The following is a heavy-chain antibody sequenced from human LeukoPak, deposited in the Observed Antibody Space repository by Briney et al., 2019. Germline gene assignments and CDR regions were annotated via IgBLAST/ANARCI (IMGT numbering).Heavy chain of an antibody. CDR2: IIPIFGTA. CDR3: ARDRRDYYDSSGYFDY. V-gene: IGHV1-69*13. D-gene: IGHD3-22*01. CDR1: GGTFSSYA. Sequence: GASVKVSCKASGGTFSSYAISWVRQAPGQGLEWMGGIIPIFGTANYAQKFQGRVTITADESTSTAYMELSSLRSEDTAVYYCARDRRDYYDSSGYFDYWGQGTLVTVSS. J-gene: IGHJ4*02.